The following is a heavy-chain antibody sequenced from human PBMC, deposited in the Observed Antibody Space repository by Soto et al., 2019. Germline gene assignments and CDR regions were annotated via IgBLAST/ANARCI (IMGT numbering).Heavy chain of an antibody. CDR1: GFTFSSYG. J-gene: IGHJ4*02. CDR3: ARDVYCSGGSCYPYYFDY. Sequence: QVQLVESGGGVVQPGRSLRLSCAASGFTFSSYGMHWVRQAPGKGLEWVAVIWYDGSNKYYADSVKGRFTISRDNSKNTLYLQMNSLRAEDTAVHYCARDVYCSGGSCYPYYFDYWGQGTLVTVSS. D-gene: IGHD2-15*01. CDR2: IWYDGSNK. V-gene: IGHV3-33*01.